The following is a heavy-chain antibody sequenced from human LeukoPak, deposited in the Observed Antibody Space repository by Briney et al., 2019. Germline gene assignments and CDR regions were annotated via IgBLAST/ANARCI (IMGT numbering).Heavy chain of an antibody. CDR1: QYTLPQLS. CDR2: FDPEDGEI. J-gene: IGHJ3*01. D-gene: IGHD1-26*01. V-gene: IGHV1-24*01. Sequence: GASVTVSRKFCQYTLPQLSMHGVRPPRARGGAWVGGFDPEDGEILYTHKLRGRVTMSDDTYTATAYMELGRRRSDATDVYYCAGDRGDYSGSYWTAFDFWGQGTLVTVSS. CDR3: AGDRGDYSGSYWTAFDF.